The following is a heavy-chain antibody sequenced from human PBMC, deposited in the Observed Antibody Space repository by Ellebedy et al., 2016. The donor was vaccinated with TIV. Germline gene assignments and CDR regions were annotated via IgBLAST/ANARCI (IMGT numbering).Heavy chain of an antibody. CDR3: AKDLYGDYVVDY. CDR1: GFTFSSYA. J-gene: IGHJ4*02. V-gene: IGHV3-23*01. Sequence: ASGFTFSSYAMAWVRQAPGKGLEWVSAISPSGDNTYYADSVKGRFTISRDNSKNTLYLQMNSLRAADTAVYYCAKDLYGDYVVDYWGQGTLVTVSS. CDR2: ISPSGDNT. D-gene: IGHD4-17*01.